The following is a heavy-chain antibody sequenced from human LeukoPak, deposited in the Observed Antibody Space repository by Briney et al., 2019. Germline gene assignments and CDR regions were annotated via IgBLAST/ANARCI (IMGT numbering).Heavy chain of an antibody. D-gene: IGHD3-22*01. Sequence: GGSLRLSCVASGFTFTSYWMYWVRQAPGKGPVWVSRINTDGTTTDYADSVKGRFTISRDNAKKTVYLQMNSLRAEDTAVYYCARMGQNYDSSGSRYVNDAFDIWGQGTMVTVSS. CDR1: GFTFTSYW. V-gene: IGHV3-74*01. CDR3: ARMGQNYDSSGSRYVNDAFDI. CDR2: INTDGTTT. J-gene: IGHJ3*02.